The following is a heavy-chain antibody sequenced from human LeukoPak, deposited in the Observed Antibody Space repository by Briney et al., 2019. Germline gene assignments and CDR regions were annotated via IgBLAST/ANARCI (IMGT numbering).Heavy chain of an antibody. CDR2: IYHSGST. CDR1: GYSISSGYY. D-gene: IGHD2/OR15-2a*01. V-gene: IGHV4-38-2*01. J-gene: IGHJ5*02. Sequence: SETLSLTCAVSGYSISSGYYWGWIRQPPGKGLEWIGSIYHSGSTYYNPSLKRGVTISVDTYKNQFSLKLSSVTAADTAVYYCARHRLAGLYPNWFDPWGQGTLVTVSS. CDR3: ARHRLAGLYPNWFDP.